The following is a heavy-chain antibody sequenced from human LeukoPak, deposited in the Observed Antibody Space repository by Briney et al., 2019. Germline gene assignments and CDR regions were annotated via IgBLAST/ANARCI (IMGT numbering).Heavy chain of an antibody. CDR3: AKSIAARDPKGMDV. V-gene: IGHV1-69*13. CDR2: IIPIFGTA. J-gene: IGHJ6*02. CDR1: GGTFSSYA. Sequence: ASVKVSCKASGGTFSSYAISWVRQAPGQGLEWMGGIIPIFGTANYAQKFQSRVTITADESTSTAYMELSSLRSEDTAVYYCAKSIAARDPKGMDVWGQGTTVTVSS. D-gene: IGHD6-6*01.